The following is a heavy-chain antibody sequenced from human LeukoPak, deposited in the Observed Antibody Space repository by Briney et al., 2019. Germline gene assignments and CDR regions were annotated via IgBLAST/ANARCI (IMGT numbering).Heavy chain of an antibody. V-gene: IGHV4-4*02. CDR3: ARGSGYYFSFDY. J-gene: IGHJ4*02. CDR2: MYLSGTT. Sequence: SGTLSLTCTVSGDSINSLDLWSWVRQPPGKGLEWIGEMYLSGTTHSNPSVKSRVTISVDRSKNQFSLKLSSVTAADTAVYYCARGSGYYFSFDYWGQGTLVTVSS. CDR1: GDSINSLDL. D-gene: IGHD3-3*01.